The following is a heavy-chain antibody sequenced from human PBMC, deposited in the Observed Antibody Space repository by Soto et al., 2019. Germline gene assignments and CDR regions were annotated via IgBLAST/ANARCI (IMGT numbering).Heavy chain of an antibody. CDR3: ARNVNYYGSGSPGYYYYGMDV. Sequence: QVQLVQSGAEVKKPGSSVKVSCKASGGTFSSYAISWVRQAPGQGLEWMGGIILIFGTANYAQKFQGRFTNTANESTTTAYMKLSSLRSEDTAVYYGARNVNYYGSGSPGYYYYGMDVWGQGTTVTVSS. CDR2: IILIFGTA. D-gene: IGHD3-10*01. J-gene: IGHJ6*02. V-gene: IGHV1-69*12. CDR1: GGTFSSYA.